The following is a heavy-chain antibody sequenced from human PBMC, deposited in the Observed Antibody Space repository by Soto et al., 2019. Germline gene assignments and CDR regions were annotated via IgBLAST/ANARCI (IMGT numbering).Heavy chain of an antibody. D-gene: IGHD2-15*01. V-gene: IGHV3-23*01. J-gene: IGHJ2*01. CDR3: AKDGGAPGTRDWYFDL. Sequence: EVQLLESGGGLVQPGGSLRLSCAASGFTFSSFAMSWVRQAPGKGLQWVSGISRTGGSTYYADSVKGRFTISRDNSKNTLYLQMNSLRAEDTAVYYCAKDGGAPGTRDWYFDLWGRGTLVTVSS. CDR2: ISRTGGST. CDR1: GFTFSSFA.